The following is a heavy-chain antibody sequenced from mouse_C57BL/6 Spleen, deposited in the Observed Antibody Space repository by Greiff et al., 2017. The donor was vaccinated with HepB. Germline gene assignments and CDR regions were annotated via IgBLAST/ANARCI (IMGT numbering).Heavy chain of an antibody. CDR2: IYPGDGDT. J-gene: IGHJ3*01. V-gene: IGHV1-82*01. CDR3: AANSNYGPWFAY. D-gene: IGHD2-5*01. CDR1: GYAFSSSW. Sequence: QVQLKESGPELVKPGASVKISCKASGYAFSSSWMNWVKQRPGKGLEWIGRIYPGDGDTNYNGKFKGKATLTADKSSSTAYMQLSSLTSEDSAVYFCAANSNYGPWFAYWGQGTLVTVSA.